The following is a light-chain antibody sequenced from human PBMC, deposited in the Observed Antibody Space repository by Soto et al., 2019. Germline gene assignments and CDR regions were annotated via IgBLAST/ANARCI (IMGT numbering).Light chain of an antibody. Sequence: QSALTQPPSASGAPGQSVTISCTGTSSDVGAYNYVPWYQQYPGKAPKLMIYEVTKRPSGVPDRFSGSKSGNTASLTVSGHEAEDEADYYRSSYVGNDIWVFGGGTKVTVL. J-gene: IGLJ3*02. CDR2: EVT. V-gene: IGLV2-8*01. CDR3: SSYVGNDIWV. CDR1: SSDVGAYNY.